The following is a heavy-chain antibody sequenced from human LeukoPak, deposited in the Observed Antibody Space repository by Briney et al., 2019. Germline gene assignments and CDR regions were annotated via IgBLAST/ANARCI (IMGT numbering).Heavy chain of an antibody. D-gene: IGHD3-10*01. V-gene: IGHV1-69*04. CDR1: GYTFTSYG. J-gene: IGHJ6*02. CDR2: IIPILGIA. CDR3: ARDFGSGYYYGMDV. Sequence: SVKVSCKASGYTFTSYGISWVRQAPGQGLEWMGRIIPILGIANYAQKFQGRITITADKSTSTAYMELSSLRSEDTAVYYCARDFGSGYYYGMDVWGQGATVTVSS.